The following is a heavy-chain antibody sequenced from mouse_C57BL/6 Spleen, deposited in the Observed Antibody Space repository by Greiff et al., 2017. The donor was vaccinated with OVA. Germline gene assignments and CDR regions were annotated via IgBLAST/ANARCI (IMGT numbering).Heavy chain of an antibody. CDR1: GYTFTSYW. Sequence: QVQLQQPGAELVMPGASVKLSCKASGYTFTSYWMHWVKQRPGQGLEWIGEIDPSDSYTNYNQKFKGKSTLTGDKSSSTAYMQLSSLTSEDSAVYYCARSYYGSSSYFDYWGQGTTLTVSS. V-gene: IGHV1-69*01. J-gene: IGHJ2*01. D-gene: IGHD1-1*01. CDR3: ARSYYGSSSYFDY. CDR2: IDPSDSYT.